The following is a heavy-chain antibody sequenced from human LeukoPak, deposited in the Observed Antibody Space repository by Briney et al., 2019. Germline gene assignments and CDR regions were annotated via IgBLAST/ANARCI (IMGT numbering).Heavy chain of an antibody. V-gene: IGHV1-2*02. D-gene: IGHD3-10*01. CDR1: GYTFTGYY. J-gene: IGHJ4*02. Sequence: ASVKVSCKASGYTFTGYYMHWVRQAPGQGLEWMGWINPNSGGTNYAQKFQGRVTMTRDTSISTAYMELSRLRSDDTAVYYCAVTYYYGSGSYYSDYWGQGTLVTVSS. CDR2: INPNSGGT. CDR3: AVTYYYGSGSYYSDY.